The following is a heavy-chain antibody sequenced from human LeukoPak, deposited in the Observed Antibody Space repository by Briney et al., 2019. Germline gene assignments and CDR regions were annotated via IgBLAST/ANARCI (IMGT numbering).Heavy chain of an antibody. J-gene: IGHJ4*02. CDR1: GFTFSSYW. CDR3: ASSKGGNLAFDY. V-gene: IGHV3-74*01. Sequence: GGSLRLSCAASGFTFSSYWMHWVRQAPGKGLVWVSRINTNGSSTTYADSVKGRFTISRDNAKNTLYLQMNSLRAEDTAVYYYASSKGGNLAFDYWGQGTLVTVSS. D-gene: IGHD1-14*01. CDR2: INTNGSST.